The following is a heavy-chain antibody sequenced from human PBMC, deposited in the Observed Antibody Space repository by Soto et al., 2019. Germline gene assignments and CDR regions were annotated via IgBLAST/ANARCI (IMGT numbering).Heavy chain of an antibody. V-gene: IGHV3-21*01. Sequence: GGSLRLSCAASGFTFSGYSMNWIRQAQGKGLEWVSSISSSSSYINHAYSVKGRFTISRHNAKNSLYLQMNSLRSEDTAVYYCARDRVDCSSTSCPIYYYYYGIDIWGQGTTVTVSS. CDR2: ISSSSSYI. D-gene: IGHD2-2*01. CDR1: GFTFSGYS. CDR3: ARDRVDCSSTSCPIYYYYYGIDI. J-gene: IGHJ6*02.